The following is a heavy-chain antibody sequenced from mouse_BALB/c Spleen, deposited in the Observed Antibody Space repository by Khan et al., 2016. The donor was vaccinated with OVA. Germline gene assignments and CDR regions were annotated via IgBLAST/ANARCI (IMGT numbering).Heavy chain of an antibody. CDR1: GFSLTTYG. CDR3: TSQPHWEGFAY. J-gene: IGHJ3*01. D-gene: IGHD4-1*01. Sequence: QVQLKQSGPGLVQPSQSLSITCTVSGFSLTTYGVHWVRQSPGKGLEWLGVIWSGGSKDYNAVFISRLSISKDNSKSQVFFKMNSLQANDTAIHYSTSQPHWEGFAYWGQGTLVTVSA. V-gene: IGHV2-2*02. CDR2: IWSGGSK.